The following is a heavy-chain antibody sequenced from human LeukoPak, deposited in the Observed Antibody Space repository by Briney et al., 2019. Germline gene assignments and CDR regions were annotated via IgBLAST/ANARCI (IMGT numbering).Heavy chain of an antibody. CDR2: IYPGDSDT. CDR3: ARQSNGVGFGNPRRGDFDY. CDR1: GYSFTSYW. J-gene: IGHJ4*02. Sequence: RAGESLKISCKGSGYSFTSYWIGWVRQMPGKGLEWMGIIYPGDSDTRYSPSFQGQVTISADKSISTAYLQWSSLKASDTAMYYCARQSNGVGFGNPRRGDFDYWGQGTLVTVSS. D-gene: IGHD3-10*01. V-gene: IGHV5-51*01.